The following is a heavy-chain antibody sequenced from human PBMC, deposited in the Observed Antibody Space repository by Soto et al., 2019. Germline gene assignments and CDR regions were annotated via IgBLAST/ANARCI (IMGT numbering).Heavy chain of an antibody. CDR3: ARPYFSSSSMFDY. D-gene: IGHD6-6*01. CDR1: GDSISSSTYY. Sequence: SETLSLTCTVSGDSISSSTYYWGWIRQPPGKGLEWIGCIYHTGTTYYNPSLRSRVTISVDTSKNQFPLKLSSVTAADTAVYYCARPYFSSSSMFDYWGQGTLVTVSS. CDR2: IYHTGTT. V-gene: IGHV4-39*01. J-gene: IGHJ4*02.